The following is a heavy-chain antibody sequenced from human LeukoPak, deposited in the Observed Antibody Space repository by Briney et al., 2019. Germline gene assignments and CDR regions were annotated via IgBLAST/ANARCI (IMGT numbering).Heavy chain of an antibody. D-gene: IGHD6-19*01. Sequence: ASETLSLTCTVSGGSISSYYWSWIRQPPGKGLEWIGYIYYSGSTNYNPSRKSRVTISVDTSKNQFSLKLSSVTAADTAVYYCASGGAVAASRGAFDIWGQGTMVTVSS. V-gene: IGHV4-59*01. CDR3: ASGGAVAASRGAFDI. CDR2: IYYSGST. J-gene: IGHJ3*02. CDR1: GGSISSYY.